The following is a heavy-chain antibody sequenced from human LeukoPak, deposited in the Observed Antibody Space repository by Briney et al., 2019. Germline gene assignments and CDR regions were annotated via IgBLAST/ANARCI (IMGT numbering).Heavy chain of an antibody. CDR1: GGSFSGYY. J-gene: IGHJ6*03. D-gene: IGHD5-18*01. CDR3: ARGRRDTAMIIYHYYYYLDV. CDR2: INHSGST. Sequence: PSETLSHTCAVYGGSFSGYYWSWIRQPPGKGLEWIGEINHSGSTNYNPSLKSRVTISVDTSKNQFSLKLSSVTAADTAVYYCARGRRDTAMIIYHYYYYLDVWGKGTTVTISS. V-gene: IGHV4-34*01.